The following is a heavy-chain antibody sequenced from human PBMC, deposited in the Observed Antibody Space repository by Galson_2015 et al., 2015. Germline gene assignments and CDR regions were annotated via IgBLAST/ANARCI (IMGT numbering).Heavy chain of an antibody. CDR1: GFTFSSYA. CDR3: AKVSPTYPQSPSDY. Sequence: SLRLSCAASGFTFSSYAMSWVRQAPGKGLEWVSVISGSTGSTYYADSVKGRFTISRDNSKNTLFLRMNSLRAEDTAVYYCAKVSPTYPQSPSDYWGQGTLVTVSS. D-gene: IGHD1-1*01. V-gene: IGHV3-23*01. CDR2: ISGSTGST. J-gene: IGHJ4*02.